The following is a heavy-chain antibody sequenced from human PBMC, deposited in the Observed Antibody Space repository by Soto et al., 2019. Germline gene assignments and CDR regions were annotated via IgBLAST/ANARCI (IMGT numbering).Heavy chain of an antibody. Sequence: GASVKVSCKASGYIFTAYSMHWVRQAPGQGLEWMGVVNPSGGSTNYAQKFQGRVTITADESTSTAYMELSSLRSEDTAVYYCARAEDYDILTVQSYPFDHWGQGTLVTVSS. CDR2: VNPSGGST. D-gene: IGHD3-9*01. V-gene: IGHV1-46*01. J-gene: IGHJ4*02. CDR3: ARAEDYDILTVQSYPFDH. CDR1: GYIFTAYS.